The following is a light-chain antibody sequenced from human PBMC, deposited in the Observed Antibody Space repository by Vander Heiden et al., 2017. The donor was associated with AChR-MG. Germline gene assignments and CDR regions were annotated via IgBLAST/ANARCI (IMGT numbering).Light chain of an antibody. Sequence: EIVMTQSPATVSVSPGETARITCRASQSVSSDVDWYQQKPGQAPRLLIYGASTRAPGIPARPSGRSSGTELTLTISILLSEDFAVYYCQQAYNWPRTSGPGTRLDLK. CDR1: QSVSSD. V-gene: IGKV3-15*01. CDR3: QQAYNWPRT. CDR2: GAS. J-gene: IGKJ3*01.